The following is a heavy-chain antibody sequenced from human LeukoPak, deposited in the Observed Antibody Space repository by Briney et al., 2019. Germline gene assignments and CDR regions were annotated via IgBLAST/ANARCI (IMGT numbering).Heavy chain of an antibody. J-gene: IGHJ6*02. CDR1: GGSFSGYY. V-gene: IGHV4-34*01. D-gene: IGHD3-10*01. Sequence: SQTLSLTCAVYGGSFSGYYRSWIRQPPGKGLEWIGEINHSGSTNYNPSLKSRVTISVDTSKNQFSLKLSSVTAADTAVYYCARGSSVLWFGELFPNYYYGMDVWGQGTTVTVSS. CDR3: ARGSSVLWFGELFPNYYYGMDV. CDR2: INHSGST.